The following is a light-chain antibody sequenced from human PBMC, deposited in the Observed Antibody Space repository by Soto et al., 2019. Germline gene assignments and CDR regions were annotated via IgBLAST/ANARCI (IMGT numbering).Light chain of an antibody. J-gene: IGKJ2*01. V-gene: IGKV3-20*01. CDR2: GAS. CDR1: HSVSSSY. Sequence: EIVLTQSPGTLSLSPGERATLSCRASHSVSSSYLAWYQQNPGQAPRLLTYGASSRATGIPDRFSGSGSGTDFTLTISRLEPEDFAVYYCQQYGSSPPYTFGQGTKLEIK. CDR3: QQYGSSPPYT.